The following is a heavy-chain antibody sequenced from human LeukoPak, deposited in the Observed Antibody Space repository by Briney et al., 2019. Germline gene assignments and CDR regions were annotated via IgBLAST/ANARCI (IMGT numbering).Heavy chain of an antibody. D-gene: IGHD3-22*01. CDR3: ATDYYDSSGSFDY. Sequence: SETLSLTCTVSGGSISSSYWWAWVRQPPGKGLAWIGEIYHSGSTNYNPSLQSRVTISVDTSKNQFSLKLSSVTAADTAVYYCATDYYDSSGSFDYWGRGTLVTVSS. V-gene: IGHV4-4*02. J-gene: IGHJ4*02. CDR2: IYHSGST. CDR1: GGSISSSYW.